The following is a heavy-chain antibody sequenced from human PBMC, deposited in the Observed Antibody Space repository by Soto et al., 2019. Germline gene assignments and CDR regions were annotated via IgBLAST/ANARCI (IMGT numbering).Heavy chain of an antibody. Sequence: GGSLRLSCAASGFTFSSYWMSWVRQAPGKGLEWVANIKQDGSEKYYVDSVKGRFTISRDNAKNSLYLQMNSLRAEDTAVYYCAREVTEIVVVPAAMFDYWGQGTLVTVSS. J-gene: IGHJ4*02. CDR3: AREVTEIVVVPAAMFDY. D-gene: IGHD2-2*01. CDR1: GFTFSSYW. CDR2: IKQDGSEK. V-gene: IGHV3-7*01.